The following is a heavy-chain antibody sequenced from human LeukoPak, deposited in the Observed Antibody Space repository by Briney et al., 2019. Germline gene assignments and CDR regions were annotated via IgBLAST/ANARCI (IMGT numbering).Heavy chain of an antibody. CDR2: INHSGST. D-gene: IGHD3-9*01. CDR3: ARTLRYFDWLFQPFDY. V-gene: IGHV4-34*01. CDR1: GGSFSGYY. J-gene: IGHJ4*02. Sequence: SETLSLTCAVYGGSFSGYYWSWIRQPPGKGLEWIGEINHSGSTIYNPSLKSRVTISVDTSKNQFSLKLSSVTAADTAVYYCARTLRYFDWLFQPFDYWGQGTLVTVSS.